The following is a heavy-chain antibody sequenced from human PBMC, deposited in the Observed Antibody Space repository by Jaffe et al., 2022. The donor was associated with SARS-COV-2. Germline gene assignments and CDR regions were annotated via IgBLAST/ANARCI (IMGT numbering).Heavy chain of an antibody. V-gene: IGHV3-49*03. CDR3: ADSSGYY. Sequence: EVQLVESGGGLVQPGRSLRLSCSASGFAFSDYAMSWFRQAPGKGLEWVAFIRSKTYGGTTGYAASVKGRFNMSRDDSKSVAYLELNSLKTEDTALYYCADSSGYYWGQGTRVIVSS. CDR1: GFAFSDYA. D-gene: IGHD6-25*01. J-gene: IGHJ4*02. CDR2: IRSKTYGGTT.